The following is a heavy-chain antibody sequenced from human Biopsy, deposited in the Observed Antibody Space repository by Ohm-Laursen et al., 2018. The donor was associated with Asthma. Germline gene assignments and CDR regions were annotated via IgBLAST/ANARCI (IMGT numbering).Heavy chain of an antibody. J-gene: IGHJ1*01. Sequence: GSLRFSCTASGFTFGDYWMSWVRQVPGKGLEWVANIKHDGTEENHVDSLKGRFTISRDNAKNSLYLQMNSLRAEDTAVYYCARTFHFWSPYHAEHYQLWGQGTLVTVPS. CDR2: IKHDGTEE. V-gene: IGHV3-7*01. CDR1: GFTFGDYW. D-gene: IGHD3-3*02. CDR3: ARTFHFWSPYHAEHYQL.